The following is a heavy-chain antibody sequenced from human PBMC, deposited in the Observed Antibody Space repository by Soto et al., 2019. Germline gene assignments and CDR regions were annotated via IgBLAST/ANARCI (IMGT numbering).Heavy chain of an antibody. Sequence: EVQLVESGGGLVKPGGSVRLSCAASGFTFSNAWMSWVRQAPGKGLEWVGRIKSKSAGGTTEYDAPVKDRFTISRDDSKNTLYLQMNSLKIADTAVYYCARGPRSSGKIFDSWGQGTLVTVSS. J-gene: IGHJ4*02. CDR3: ARGPRSSGKIFDS. D-gene: IGHD3-22*01. CDR1: GFTFSNAW. CDR2: IKSKSAGGTT. V-gene: IGHV3-15*01.